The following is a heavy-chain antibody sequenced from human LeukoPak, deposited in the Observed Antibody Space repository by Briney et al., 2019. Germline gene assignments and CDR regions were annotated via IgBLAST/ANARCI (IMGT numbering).Heavy chain of an antibody. CDR1: GFIFSRYA. Sequence: RGSLRLSCAASGFIFSRYAMSWVRQAPGKGLEWVCGISSGGESPYYADSVRGRFTISRDNSKNTLYLEINSLRAKDTAVYSCAKKSRDGYNPFDYLGQGTLVTVSS. CDR2: ISSGGESP. CDR3: AKKSRDGYNPFDY. V-gene: IGHV3-23*01. J-gene: IGHJ4*02. D-gene: IGHD5-24*01.